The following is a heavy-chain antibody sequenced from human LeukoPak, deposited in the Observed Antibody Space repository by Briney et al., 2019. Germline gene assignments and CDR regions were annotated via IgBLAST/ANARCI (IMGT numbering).Heavy chain of an antibody. CDR1: GYTFTSYY. D-gene: IGHD5-18*01. CDR2: INPSGGST. CDR3: ASLGVVVDTAMVDFDY. Sequence: ASVKVSCKASGYTFTSYYMHWVRQAPGQGLEWMGIINPSGGSTSYAQKFQGRVTMTRDTSTSTVYMELSSLRSEDTAVYYCASLGVVVDTAMVDFDYWGQGTLVTVSS. V-gene: IGHV1-46*01. J-gene: IGHJ4*02.